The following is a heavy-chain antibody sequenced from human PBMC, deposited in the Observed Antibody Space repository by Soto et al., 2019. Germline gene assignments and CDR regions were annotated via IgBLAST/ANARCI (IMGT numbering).Heavy chain of an antibody. Sequence: GGSLRLSCAASGFTFSSYSMNWVRQAPGKGLEWVSSISSSSSYIYYADSVKGRFTISRDNAKNSLYLQMNSLRAEDTAVYYCARGRQQLVLSYYYGVDVWGQGTTVTVSS. CDR2: ISSSSSYI. CDR1: GFTFSSYS. V-gene: IGHV3-21*01. J-gene: IGHJ6*02. CDR3: ARGRQQLVLSYYYGVDV. D-gene: IGHD6-13*01.